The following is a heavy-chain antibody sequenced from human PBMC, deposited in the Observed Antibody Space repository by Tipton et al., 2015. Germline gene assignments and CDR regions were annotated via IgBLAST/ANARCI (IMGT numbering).Heavy chain of an antibody. D-gene: IGHD2-2*02. CDR1: GYTFTSYD. J-gene: IGHJ6*02. CDR3: ARGDVPAAIYYYYGIDV. V-gene: IGHV1-8*01. Sequence: QSGPEVKKPGASVKVSCKASGYTFTSYDINWVRQATGQGLEWMGWMNPKSGNTDYAQKFQGRVTMTRDTSISTAYMELSSLRSEDTAVYYCARGDVPAAIYYYYGIDVWGQGTTVTVSS. CDR2: MNPKSGNT.